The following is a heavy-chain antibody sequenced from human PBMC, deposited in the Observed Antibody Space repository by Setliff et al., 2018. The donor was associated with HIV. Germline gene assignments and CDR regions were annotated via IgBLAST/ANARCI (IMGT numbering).Heavy chain of an antibody. CDR1: GGSISSASYY. Sequence: PSETLSLTCTVSGGSISSASYYWSWIRQPAGKGLEWIGRIYTSGSTTYNPSLQSRVTISVDTSKNQFSLKMSSVTAADTAVYYCARDHTSGSLDFWGQGTLVTVSS. CDR3: ARDHTSGSLDF. D-gene: IGHD3-10*01. J-gene: IGHJ4*02. CDR2: IYTSGST. V-gene: IGHV4-61*02.